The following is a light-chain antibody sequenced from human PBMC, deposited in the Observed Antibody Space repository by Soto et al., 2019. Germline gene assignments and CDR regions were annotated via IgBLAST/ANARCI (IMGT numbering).Light chain of an antibody. CDR3: AAWDDSLNGVV. Sequence: QSAMTQPPSVSAAPGQKVTISCSGSSSNIGGNSVSWYQQLPGTAPKLLIYDDNKRPSGIPDRFSGSKSGTSASLAISGLQSEDEADYYCAAWDDSLNGVVFGGGTKITVL. CDR2: DDN. V-gene: IGLV1-51*01. J-gene: IGLJ2*01. CDR1: SSNIGGNS.